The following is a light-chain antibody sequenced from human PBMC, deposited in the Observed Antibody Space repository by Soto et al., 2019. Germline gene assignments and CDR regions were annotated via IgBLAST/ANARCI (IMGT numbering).Light chain of an antibody. J-gene: IGLJ2*01. CDR2: EVS. Sequence: QSVLTQPASVSGSPGQSITISCTGTSSDVGGYNYVSWYQQHPGKAPKLMIYEVSNRPSGVSNRFSGSKSGNTASLTISGLQAEDEADYYCSLYTSSSTPVVFGGGTQLTVL. CDR1: SSDVGGYNY. CDR3: SLYTSSSTPVV. V-gene: IGLV2-14*01.